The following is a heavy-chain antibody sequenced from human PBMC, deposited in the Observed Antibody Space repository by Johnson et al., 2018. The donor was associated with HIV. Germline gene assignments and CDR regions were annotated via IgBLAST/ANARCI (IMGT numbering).Heavy chain of an antibody. CDR2: IYSGGST. J-gene: IGHJ3*02. Sequence: QVQLVESGGGVVQPGRSLRLSCAASGFTFSSYAMHWVRQAPGKGLEWVSVIYSGGSTYYADSVKGRFTISRDNSKNTLYLQMNSLRAEDTAVYYCARISGWYSPAFDIWGQGTMVTVSS. D-gene: IGHD6-19*01. CDR3: ARISGWYSPAFDI. V-gene: IGHV3-NL1*01. CDR1: GFTFSSYA.